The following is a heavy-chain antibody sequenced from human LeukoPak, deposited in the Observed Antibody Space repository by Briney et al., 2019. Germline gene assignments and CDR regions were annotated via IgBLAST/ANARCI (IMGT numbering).Heavy chain of an antibody. CDR1: GGTFSSYA. CDR2: IIPIFGTA. Sequence: SVRVSCKASGGTFSSYAISWVRQAPGQGLEWMGGIIPIFGTANYAQKFQGRVTMTADKSTSTAYMELNRLRFEDTAMYYCASGLATNFGFDPWGQGTLVTVSS. CDR3: ASGLATNFGFDP. V-gene: IGHV1-69*06. D-gene: IGHD5-24*01. J-gene: IGHJ5*02.